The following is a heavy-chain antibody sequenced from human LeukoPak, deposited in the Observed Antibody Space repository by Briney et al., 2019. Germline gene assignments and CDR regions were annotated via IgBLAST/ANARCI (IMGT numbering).Heavy chain of an antibody. CDR1: GGSISSISYY. Sequence: SETLSLTCTVSGGSISSISYYWGWIRQPPGKGLEWVGSIYYSGSAYYNPSLKSRVTISVDTSKNPFSLKLSPVTAADTAVYYCARLELDGYNWYYWGQGTLVTVSS. V-gene: IGHV4-39*01. J-gene: IGHJ4*02. CDR3: ARLELDGYNWYY. CDR2: IYYSGSA. D-gene: IGHD5-24*01.